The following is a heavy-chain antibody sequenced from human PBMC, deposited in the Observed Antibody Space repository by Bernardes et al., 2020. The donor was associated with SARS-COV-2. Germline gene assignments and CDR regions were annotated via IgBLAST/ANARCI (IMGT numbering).Heavy chain of an antibody. Sequence: SETLSLTCTVSGGSISSYYWSWIRQPPGKGLEWIGYIYYSGRTNYNPSLESRVTISVDTSKNQFSLKLRSVTAADTAVYFCARAVWSGWSAIDYWGQGTLVTVSS. CDR2: IYYSGRT. CDR3: ARAVWSGWSAIDY. J-gene: IGHJ4*02. D-gene: IGHD6-19*01. V-gene: IGHV4-59*01. CDR1: GGSISSYY.